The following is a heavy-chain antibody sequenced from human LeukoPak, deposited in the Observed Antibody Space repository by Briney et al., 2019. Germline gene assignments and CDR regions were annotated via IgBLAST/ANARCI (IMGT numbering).Heavy chain of an antibody. Sequence: ASETLSLTCTVSGGSISSYYWSWIRQPPGKGLEWIGYIYYSGSTNYNPSLKSRVTISVDTSKNQFSLKPSSVTAADTAVYYCARLSYCGGDCYSFVDYWGQGTLDTVSS. J-gene: IGHJ4*02. CDR1: GGSISSYY. V-gene: IGHV4-59*01. CDR2: IYYSGST. CDR3: ARLSYCGGDCYSFVDY. D-gene: IGHD2-21*02.